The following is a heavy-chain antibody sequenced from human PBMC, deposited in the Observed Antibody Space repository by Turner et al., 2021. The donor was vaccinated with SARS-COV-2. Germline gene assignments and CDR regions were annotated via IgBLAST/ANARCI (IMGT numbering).Heavy chain of an antibody. V-gene: IGHV3-7*01. Sequence: EVQLVEPGGGLVQPGGSLRLSCAASGFTFSSYWMSWVRQAPGKGLEWVANIDQDRSEKYYVGSVKGRFTISRDNAKNSLYLQVNSLRAEDTAVYYCARSELGLFFDYWGQGTLVTVSS. CDR1: GFTFSSYW. CDR2: IDQDRSEK. CDR3: ARSELGLFFDY. D-gene: IGHD7-27*01. J-gene: IGHJ4*02.